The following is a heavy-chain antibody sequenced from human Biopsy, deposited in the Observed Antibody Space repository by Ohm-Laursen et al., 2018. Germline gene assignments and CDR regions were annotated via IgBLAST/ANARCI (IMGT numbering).Heavy chain of an antibody. D-gene: IGHD3-22*01. V-gene: IGHV1-58*02. J-gene: IGHJ3*01. Sequence: ASAKVSCKASGFTFTRSAMQWVRQARGQRLEWIGGIVVGGGNTNYAQKFQERVTITRDMSTSTAYMELSSLRSEDTAVYYCTNWNYYYDSSGPPAFDVWGQGTMVTVSS. CDR2: IVVGGGNT. CDR1: GFTFTRSA. CDR3: TNWNYYYDSSGPPAFDV.